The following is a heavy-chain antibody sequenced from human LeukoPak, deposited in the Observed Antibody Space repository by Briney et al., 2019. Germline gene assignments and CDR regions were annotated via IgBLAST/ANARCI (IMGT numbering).Heavy chain of an antibody. D-gene: IGHD5-12*01. Sequence: SETLSLTCAVLGGSFSSYYLNWIRQPPGKGLEWIGEVNHRGVTNYKSSLRSRVTISVDTSKNQFFLMVRSVTAADTAVYYCARGGGRGYSPFWSWGQGNLVTVSS. J-gene: IGHJ5*02. CDR2: VNHRGVT. CDR3: ARGGGRGYSPFWS. V-gene: IGHV4-34*01. CDR1: GGSFSSYY.